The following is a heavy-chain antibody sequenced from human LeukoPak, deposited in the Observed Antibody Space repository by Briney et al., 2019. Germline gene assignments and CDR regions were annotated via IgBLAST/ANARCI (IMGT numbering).Heavy chain of an antibody. CDR2: IYYSGST. CDR1: GGSISSSSYN. V-gene: IGHV4-39*01. Sequence: SETLSLTCIVSGGSISSSSYNWGWIRQPPGKGLEWIGSIYYSGSTYYNPSLKSRLTISVDTSKNQFSLKLSSVTAADTAVYYCARHDRIIASPLIWGQGTLVTVSS. D-gene: IGHD6-13*01. J-gene: IGHJ4*02. CDR3: ARHDRIIASPLI.